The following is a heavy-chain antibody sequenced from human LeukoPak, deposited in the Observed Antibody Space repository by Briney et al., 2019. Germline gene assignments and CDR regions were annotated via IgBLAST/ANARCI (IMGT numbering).Heavy chain of an antibody. J-gene: IGHJ4*02. V-gene: IGHV3-30*18. D-gene: IGHD2-21*02. Sequence: GRSLRLSCAASGFTFNSYGMHWVRQAPGKGLEWVAFISYDGNNEHCADSVKGRFTISRDKSKNTLYLQTNSLRAEDTAVYYCAKDSRHIVVVTAIQSSYFDYWGQGTLVTVSS. CDR2: ISYDGNNE. CDR1: GFTFNSYG. CDR3: AKDSRHIVVVTAIQSSYFDY.